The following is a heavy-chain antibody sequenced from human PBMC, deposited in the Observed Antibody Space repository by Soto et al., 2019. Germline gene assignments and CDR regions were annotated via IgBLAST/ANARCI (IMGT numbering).Heavy chain of an antibody. CDR2: IYYSGST. CDR3: EREGLAVGVSGNYYYGMDV. J-gene: IGHJ6*02. CDR1: GGSISSGGYY. Sequence: QVQLQESGPGLVKPSQTLSLTCTVSGGSISSGGYYWSWIRQHPGKGLEWIGCIYYSGSTYYNPSLKSRVTISVDTSKHQFSLKLSSVTAADTAVYYCEREGLAVGVSGNYYYGMDVWGQGTTVTVSS. D-gene: IGHD1-26*01. V-gene: IGHV4-31*03.